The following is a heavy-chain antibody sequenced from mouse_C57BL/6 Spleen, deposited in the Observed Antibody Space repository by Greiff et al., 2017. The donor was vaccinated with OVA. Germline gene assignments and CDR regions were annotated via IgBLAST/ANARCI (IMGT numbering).Heavy chain of an antibody. Sequence: EVQLVESGAGLVKPGASLKLSCAASGFTFSSYAMSWVRQTPEKRLEWVAYISSGGDYIYYADTVKGRFTISRDNAKNTLYLQMSSLRSEDTAMYYCTRVGGSTYYAAMDYWGQGTSVTVSS. CDR2: ISSGGDYI. CDR1: GFTFSSYA. J-gene: IGHJ4*01. V-gene: IGHV5-9-1*02. CDR3: TRVGGSTYYAAMDY. D-gene: IGHD1-1*01.